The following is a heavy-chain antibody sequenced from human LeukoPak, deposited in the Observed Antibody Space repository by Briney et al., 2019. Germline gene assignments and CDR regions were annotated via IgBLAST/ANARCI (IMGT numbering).Heavy chain of an antibody. Sequence: GASVNVSCKASGYTFNGYYMHWVRQAAGRGRAGMGWINPNSGGKNYLQRFQGRVTMTKDTSISTAYMELSRLRSDDTAVYYCARDAGSYKADYWGQGTLVTVSS. CDR2: INPNSGGK. V-gene: IGHV1-2*02. J-gene: IGHJ4*02. D-gene: IGHD1-26*01. CDR3: ARDAGSYKADY. CDR1: GYTFNGYY.